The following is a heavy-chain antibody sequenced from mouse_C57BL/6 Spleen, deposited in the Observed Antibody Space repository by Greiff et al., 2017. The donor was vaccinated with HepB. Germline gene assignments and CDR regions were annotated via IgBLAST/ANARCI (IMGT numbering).Heavy chain of an antibody. Sequence: QVQLQQPGAELVRPGSSVKLSCKASGYTFTSYWMHWVKQRPIQGLEWIGNIDPSDSDTHYNQKFKDKATVTVDKSSSTAYMQLSSLTSADSAVYYCAREGDYDLSYARDYWGQGTSVTVSS. D-gene: IGHD2-4*01. J-gene: IGHJ4*01. V-gene: IGHV1-52*01. CDR2: IDPSDSDT. CDR3: AREGDYDLSYARDY. CDR1: GYTFTSYW.